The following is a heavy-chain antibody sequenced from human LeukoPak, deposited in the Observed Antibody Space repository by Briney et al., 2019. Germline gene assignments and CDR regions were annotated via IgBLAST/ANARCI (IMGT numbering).Heavy chain of an antibody. D-gene: IGHD3-22*01. J-gene: IGHJ3*02. V-gene: IGHV3-23*01. CDR3: AKVSSSGYLAADAFDI. Sequence: GGSLRLSCAASGFTFSSYAMSWVRQAPGKGLEWVSAISGSGGSTYYAGSVKGRFTISRDNSKNTLYPQMNSLRAEDTAVYYCAKVSSSGYLAADAFDIWGQGTMVTVSS. CDR1: GFTFSSYA. CDR2: ISGSGGST.